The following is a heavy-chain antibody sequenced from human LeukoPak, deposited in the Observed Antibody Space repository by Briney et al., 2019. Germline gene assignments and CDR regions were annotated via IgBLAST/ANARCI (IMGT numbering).Heavy chain of an antibody. CDR3: ALAVAGTSLDDY. J-gene: IGHJ4*02. D-gene: IGHD6-19*01. CDR2: INSDGSST. Sequence: PGGSLRLSCAASGFTFSSYWMHWVRQAPGKGLVWVSRINSDGSSTSYADSVKGRFTISRDNAKNTLYLQMNSLRAEDTAVYYCALAVAGTSLDDYWGQGTLVTVSS. V-gene: IGHV3-74*01. CDR1: GFTFSSYW.